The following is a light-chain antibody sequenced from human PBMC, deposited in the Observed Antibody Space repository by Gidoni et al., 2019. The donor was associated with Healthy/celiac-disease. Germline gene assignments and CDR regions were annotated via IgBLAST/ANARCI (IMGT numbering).Light chain of an antibody. V-gene: IGKV3-20*01. CDR3: QQYGSSPDT. CDR2: GAS. J-gene: IGKJ2*01. Sequence: DIVLTQSPGTLSLSPGERATLACRASQSVSSSYLAWYQQKPGQAPRLLIYGASSRATGIPYRFSGSGSGTDFTLTISRLEPEDFAVYYCQQYGSSPDTFGQGTKLEIK. CDR1: QSVSSSY.